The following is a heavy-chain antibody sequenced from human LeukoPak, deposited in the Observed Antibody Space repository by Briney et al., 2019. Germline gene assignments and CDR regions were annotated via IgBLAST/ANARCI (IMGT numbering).Heavy chain of an antibody. Sequence: GGSLRLSCAASGFTFDDYGMSWVRQAAGKGLEWVSGINWNGGSTGYADSVKGRFTISRDNAKNSLYLQMNSLRVEETALYYCAEVYSSGWYYFDYWGQGTLVTVSS. D-gene: IGHD6-19*01. J-gene: IGHJ4*02. CDR3: AEVYSSGWYYFDY. CDR2: INWNGGST. CDR1: GFTFDDYG. V-gene: IGHV3-20*04.